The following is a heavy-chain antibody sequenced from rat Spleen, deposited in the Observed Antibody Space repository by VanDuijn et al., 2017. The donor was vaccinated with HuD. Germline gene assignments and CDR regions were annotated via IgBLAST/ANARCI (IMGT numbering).Heavy chain of an antibody. V-gene: IGHV5-25*01. D-gene: IGHD1-6*01. J-gene: IGHJ2*01. Sequence: EVQLVESGGGLVQPGRSMKLSCAASGFTFSNYDMAWVRQAPTKGLEWVASISTSGGSTYYRDSVKGRFTVSRDNAKSTLYLQMDSLRSEDTATYYCARDRILRSRGFDYWGQGGMVTVSS. CDR3: ARDRILRSRGFDY. CDR2: ISTSGGST. CDR1: GFTFSNYD.